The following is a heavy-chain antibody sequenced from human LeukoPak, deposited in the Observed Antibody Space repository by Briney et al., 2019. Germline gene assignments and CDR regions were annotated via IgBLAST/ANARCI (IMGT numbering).Heavy chain of an antibody. Sequence: ASVKVSCKASGYTFTSYDINWVRQATGQGLEWMGRMNPNSGNTGYAQKFQGRVTITRNTSISTAYMELSSLRSEDTAVYYCARDGPSTVVTFGGYYFDYWGQGTLVTVSS. D-gene: IGHD4-23*01. V-gene: IGHV1-8*03. CDR2: MNPNSGNT. CDR3: ARDGPSTVVTFGGYYFDY. J-gene: IGHJ4*02. CDR1: GYTFTSYD.